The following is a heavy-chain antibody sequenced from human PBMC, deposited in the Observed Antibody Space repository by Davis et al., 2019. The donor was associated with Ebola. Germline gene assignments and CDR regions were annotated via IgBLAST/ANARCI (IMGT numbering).Heavy chain of an antibody. J-gene: IGHJ5*02. CDR1: GGSISSGY. Sequence: MPSETLSLTCTVSGGSISSGYWSWLRQPPGKGLEWIGYIYYSGITNYNPSLKSRVTMFVDTSKNQFSLLLSSVTAADTAVYYCARGGTSCYRCWFDPWGQGTLVTVSS. V-gene: IGHV4-59*01. CDR3: ARGGTSCYRCWFDP. D-gene: IGHD2-2*02. CDR2: IYYSGIT.